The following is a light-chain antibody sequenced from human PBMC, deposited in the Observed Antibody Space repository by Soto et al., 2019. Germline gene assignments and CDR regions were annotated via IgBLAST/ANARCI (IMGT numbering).Light chain of an antibody. Sequence: EIVLTQSPATLSLSPGERATLSCRASQSVSSYLAWYQQKPGQAPRLLIYDASNTATGIPARFSGSGSGTDFTLTISSLEPEDFAVYYCQQYNSWPLTFGGGTKVEIK. J-gene: IGKJ4*01. CDR3: QQYNSWPLT. CDR2: DAS. V-gene: IGKV3-11*01. CDR1: QSVSSY.